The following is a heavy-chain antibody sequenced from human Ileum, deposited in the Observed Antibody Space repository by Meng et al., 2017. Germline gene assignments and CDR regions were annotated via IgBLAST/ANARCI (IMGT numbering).Heavy chain of an antibody. J-gene: IGHJ4*02. CDR3: ARHLGYCSGGSCHQ. Sequence: EVQLVESGGDLVKPGGSLRLSCAASGFPFSSHSMNWIRQAPGKSLEWVSFISSGSDYVYYGASVRGRFTVSRDNAKNALYLQMDSLRVEDTALYFCARHLGYCSGGSCHQWGQGTLVTVSS. D-gene: IGHD2-15*01. CDR2: ISSGSDYV. V-gene: IGHV3-21*04. CDR1: GFPFSSHS.